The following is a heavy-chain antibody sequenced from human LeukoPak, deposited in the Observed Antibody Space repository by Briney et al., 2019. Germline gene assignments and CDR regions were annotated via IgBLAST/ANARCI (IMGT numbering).Heavy chain of an antibody. CDR2: ISSNGKTR. Sequence: GGSLRLPCAASGVTFHEYYMSWVRQAPGKGLEWVSYISSNGKTRDYANSVKGRFAISRDNSKNTLYLQMNSLRAEDTAVYYCAKDYRSGWYGSDYWGQGTLVTVSS. D-gene: IGHD6-19*01. CDR3: AKDYRSGWYGSDY. V-gene: IGHV3-11*04. CDR1: GVTFHEYY. J-gene: IGHJ4*02.